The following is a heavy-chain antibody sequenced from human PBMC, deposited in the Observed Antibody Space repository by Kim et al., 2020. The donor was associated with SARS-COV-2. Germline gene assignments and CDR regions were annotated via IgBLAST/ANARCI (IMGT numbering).Heavy chain of an antibody. CDR2: ISYDGSNK. CDR3: ARHHSGCYLSWFDP. CDR1: GFTFSSYA. V-gene: IGHV3-30*04. Sequence: GGSLRLSCAASGFTFSSYAMHWVRQAPGKGLEWVAVISYDGSNKYYADSVKGRFTISRDNSKNTLYLQMNSLRAEDTAVYYCARHHSGCYLSWFDPWGQGAPVSVSS. J-gene: IGHJ5*02. D-gene: IGHD1-26*01.